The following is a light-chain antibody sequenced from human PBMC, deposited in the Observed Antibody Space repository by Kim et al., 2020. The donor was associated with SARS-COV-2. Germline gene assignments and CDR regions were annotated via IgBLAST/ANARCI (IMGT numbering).Light chain of an antibody. J-gene: IGKJ1*01. CDR3: QQYDNWPQT. Sequence: VSPGARVTLSCRASQSVSNNVAWYQQKPGQAPRLLIYGADARATGIPARFSGSGSGTEFTLTISSLQSEDFAVYHCQQYDNWPQTFGPGTKLEIK. V-gene: IGKV3-15*01. CDR1: QSVSNN. CDR2: GAD.